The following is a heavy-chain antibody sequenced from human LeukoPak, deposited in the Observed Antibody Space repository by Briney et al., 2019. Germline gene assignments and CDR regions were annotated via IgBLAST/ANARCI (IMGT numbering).Heavy chain of an antibody. V-gene: IGHV3-23*01. Sequence: LPGGSLRLSCTGSGFTFSSHAMAWVRQAPGKGLEWVSVIGGAGGSTYYADSVKGRFSISRDNSKNTVYLQMNNLRADDTAAYYCARDPGVVAFHYLDYWGQGTLVTVSS. J-gene: IGHJ4*02. CDR3: ARDPGVVAFHYLDY. D-gene: IGHD3-3*01. CDR2: IGGAGGST. CDR1: GFTFSSHA.